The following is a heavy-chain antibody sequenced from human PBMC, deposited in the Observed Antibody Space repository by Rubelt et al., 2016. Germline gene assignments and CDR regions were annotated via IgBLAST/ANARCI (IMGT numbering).Heavy chain of an antibody. Sequence: GKGLEWVSVIYSGGSTYYADSVQGRFTISRDNSKNTLYLQMNSLRAEDTAVYYCARDLAWAWLQPQNYYYYGMDVWGQGTTVTVSS. J-gene: IGHJ6*02. V-gene: IGHV3-66*01. D-gene: IGHD5-24*01. CDR3: ARDLAWAWLQPQNYYYYGMDV. CDR2: IYSGGST.